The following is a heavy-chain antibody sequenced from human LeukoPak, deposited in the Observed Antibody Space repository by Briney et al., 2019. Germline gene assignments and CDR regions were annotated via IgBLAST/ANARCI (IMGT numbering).Heavy chain of an antibody. CDR3: ARDKGDYYDSSGYSVDY. D-gene: IGHD3-22*01. CDR2: INSDGSST. CDR1: GFTFSSYW. V-gene: IGHV3-74*01. Sequence: PGGSLRLSCAASGFTFSSYWMHWVRQAPGKGLVWVSRINSDGSSTSYADSVEGRFTISRDNAKNTLYLQMNSLRAEDTAVYYCARDKGDYYDSSGYSVDYWGQGTLVTVSS. J-gene: IGHJ4*02.